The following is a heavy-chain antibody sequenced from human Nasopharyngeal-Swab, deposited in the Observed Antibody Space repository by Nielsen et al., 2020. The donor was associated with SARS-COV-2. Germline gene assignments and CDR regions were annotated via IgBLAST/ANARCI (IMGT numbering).Heavy chain of an antibody. D-gene: IGHD5/OR15-5a*01. V-gene: IGHV3-23*03. J-gene: IGHJ5*02. CDR3: AKNLGHSVSGSCASYDS. Sequence: GESLKISCTASGFTFSSHGMTWVRQAPGSGLEWVSWISSDSRSPTYADSAKGRFTMSRENSKNTLYLQMSRLKAEDTALYYCAKNLGHSVSGSCASYDSWGQGTLVTVSS. CDR2: ISSDSRSP. CDR1: GFTFSSHG.